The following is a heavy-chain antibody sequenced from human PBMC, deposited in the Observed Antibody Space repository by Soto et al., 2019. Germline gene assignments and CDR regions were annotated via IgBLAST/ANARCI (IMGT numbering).Heavy chain of an antibody. Sequence: QVTLKEFGPLLVRPTETLTLTCTVSGFSLTTARMGLTWIRQPPGKALEWLAHIFSNDEKSYRTSLKSRLTISKDTSRTQVVLTMPNMDPVDTGTYYCARVRSNYYGSGTYYFDYWGQGTLVTVSS. CDR1: GFSLTTARMG. V-gene: IGHV2-26*01. CDR3: ARVRSNYYGSGTYYFDY. J-gene: IGHJ4*02. CDR2: IFSNDEK. D-gene: IGHD3-10*01.